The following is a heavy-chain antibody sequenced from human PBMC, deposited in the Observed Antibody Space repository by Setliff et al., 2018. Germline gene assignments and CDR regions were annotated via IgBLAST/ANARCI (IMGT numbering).Heavy chain of an antibody. D-gene: IGHD2-15*01. CDR1: GYTFTNSI. CDR3: ERLVRHCTRISCQRTSEADL. CDR2: ISAYNGNT. V-gene: IGHV1-18*04. J-gene: IGHJ5*02. Sequence: EASVKVSCKASGYTFTNSIMNWVRQAPGQGLEWMGWISAYNGNTYHAQKFQDRLSMTTDTSTSTAYMELRSLRADDTAVYYCERLVRHCTRISCQRTSEADLWGQGTQVTVPQ.